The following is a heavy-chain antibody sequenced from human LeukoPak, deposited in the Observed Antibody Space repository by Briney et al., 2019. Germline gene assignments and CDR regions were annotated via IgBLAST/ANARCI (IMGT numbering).Heavy chain of an antibody. CDR3: AKDRGGAYSSGWYYFDY. D-gene: IGHD6-19*01. CDR1: GFTFSSYA. Sequence: GGSLRLSCAASGFTFSSYAMTWVRQAPGKGLEWVSLISGSGGSTYYADSVRGRFTISRDNSKNTLYLQMNSLRAEDTAVYYCAKDRGGAYSSGWYYFDYWGQGTLVTVSS. CDR2: ISGSGGST. V-gene: IGHV3-23*01. J-gene: IGHJ4*02.